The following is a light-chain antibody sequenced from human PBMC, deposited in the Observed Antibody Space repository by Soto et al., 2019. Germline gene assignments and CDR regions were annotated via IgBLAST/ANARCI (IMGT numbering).Light chain of an antibody. CDR1: QSISSW. CDR3: QNNNSYPWP. J-gene: IGKJ1*01. V-gene: IGKV1-5*03. CDR2: KAS. Sequence: DIQMTQSPSTLSASVGDRVTITCRASQSISSWLAWYQQKPGKAPKLLIYKASSLESGVPSRFSGSGSGTEFPLTISSLQPDDFATYSCQNNNSYPWPSGKGTKVE.